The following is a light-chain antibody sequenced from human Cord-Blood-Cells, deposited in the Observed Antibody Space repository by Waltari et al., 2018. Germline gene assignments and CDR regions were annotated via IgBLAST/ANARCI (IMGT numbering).Light chain of an antibody. Sequence: VLTQSPGTLSLSPGARATLSCRASQSVSSSYIAWYQQKPVQAPRPLIYVASSRATGMPDRFSGSGSGTDVTLTISRLEPEDFAVYYCQQYGSSLYSFGQGTKLEIK. V-gene: IGKV3-20*01. CDR2: VAS. J-gene: IGKJ2*03. CDR1: QSVSSSY. CDR3: QQYGSSLYS.